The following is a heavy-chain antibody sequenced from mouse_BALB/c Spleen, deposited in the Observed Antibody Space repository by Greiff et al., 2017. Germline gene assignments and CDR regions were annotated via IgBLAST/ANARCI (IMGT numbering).Heavy chain of an antibody. CDR1: GFTFSSYA. CDR3: ARDGGNYEGDY. Sequence: EVQGVESGGGLVKPGGSLKLSCAASGFTFSSYAMSWVRQSPEKRLEWVAEISSGGSYTYYPDTVTGRFTISRDNAKNTLYLERSSLRSEDTAMYYCARDGGNYEGDYWGQGTSVTVSS. CDR2: ISSGGSYT. D-gene: IGHD2-1*01. V-gene: IGHV5-9-4*01. J-gene: IGHJ4*01.